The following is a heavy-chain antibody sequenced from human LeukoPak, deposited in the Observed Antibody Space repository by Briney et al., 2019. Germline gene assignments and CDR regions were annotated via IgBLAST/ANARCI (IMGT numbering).Heavy chain of an antibody. CDR2: ISYDGSNK. V-gene: IGHV3-30*04. CDR1: GFTFSSYP. CDR3: ATYRQVLLPFES. J-gene: IGHJ4*02. Sequence: GRSLRLSCEASGFTFSSYPMHWVRQAPGKGLEWVAVISYDGSNKYYTDSVKGRFTISRDNSKNTLYLQMNSLRAEDTAIYYCATYRQVLLPFESWGQGTLVTVSS. D-gene: IGHD2-8*02.